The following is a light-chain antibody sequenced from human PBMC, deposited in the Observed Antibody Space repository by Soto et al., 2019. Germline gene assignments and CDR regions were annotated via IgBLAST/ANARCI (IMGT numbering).Light chain of an antibody. J-gene: IGLJ1*01. CDR1: NSNIGRNT. CDR2: SNH. V-gene: IGLV1-44*01. Sequence: QSVLTQPPSASGTPGQRVTISCSGSNSNIGRNTENWYQQLPGTAPKLLIYSNHQRPSGVPDRFSGSKSGTSASLAISGLQSEDEADYYCAAWDDSLNGSVFGSGTKLTVL. CDR3: AAWDDSLNGSV.